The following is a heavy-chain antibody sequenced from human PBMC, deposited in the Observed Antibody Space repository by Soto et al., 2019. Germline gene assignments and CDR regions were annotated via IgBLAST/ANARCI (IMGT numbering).Heavy chain of an antibody. D-gene: IGHD3-3*01. CDR3: VRDAPSHPSIFEL. Sequence: ASVKLSCKTSEYSFGDYYLHWVRQAPEQGLEWMGWINLNDGGTNSPRKFQGRLTMTREKSITTVYMELSRLRSDDTAVYFCVRDAPSHPSIFELWGTGTLVTVSS. CDR1: EYSFGDYY. V-gene: IGHV1-2*02. CDR2: INLNDGGT. J-gene: IGHJ4*02.